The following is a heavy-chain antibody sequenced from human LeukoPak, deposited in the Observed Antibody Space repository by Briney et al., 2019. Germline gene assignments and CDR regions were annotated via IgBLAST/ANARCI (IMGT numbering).Heavy chain of an antibody. CDR3: ARAYCGGGCYLNWFDP. V-gene: IGHV4-39*01. CDR1: GGSISSSSYY. Sequence: SETLSLTCTVSGGSISSSSYYWGWIRQPPGKGLEWIGSIYYSGSTYYNPSLKSRVTISVDTSKNQFSLKLSSVTAADTAAYYCARAYCGGGCYLNWFDPWGQGTMVTVSS. J-gene: IGHJ5*02. D-gene: IGHD2-21*01. CDR2: IYYSGST.